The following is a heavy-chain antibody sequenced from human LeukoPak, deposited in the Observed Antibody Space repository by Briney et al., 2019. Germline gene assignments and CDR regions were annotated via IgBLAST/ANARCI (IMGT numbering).Heavy chain of an antibody. D-gene: IGHD6-19*01. CDR1: GFTFSTYA. CDR3: ANLAVSSGWLFDY. CDR2: ISGSGGST. J-gene: IGHJ4*02. Sequence: GGSLRLSCAASGFTFSTYAMNWVRQAPGKGVEWVSGISGSGGSTYYADSVKGRFTISRDNSKNTLYLQMNSLRAEDTAVYYCANLAVSSGWLFDYWGQGTLVTVSS. V-gene: IGHV3-23*01.